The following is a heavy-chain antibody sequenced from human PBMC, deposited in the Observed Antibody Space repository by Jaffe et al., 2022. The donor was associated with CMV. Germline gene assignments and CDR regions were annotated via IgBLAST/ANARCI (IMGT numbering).Heavy chain of an antibody. V-gene: IGHV4-39*01. CDR1: GGSISSTTYY. CDR3: ARQREMIRGADWFDP. D-gene: IGHD3-10*01. Sequence: QLQLQESGPGLVKPSETLSLTCTVSGGSISSTTYYWGWIRQSPGKQLEWIATIYYTGSTYYNPSLKSRVTISVDTSKNQFSLKLTSVTAADTGVYYCARQREMIRGADWFDPWGQGTLVTVSS. J-gene: IGHJ5*02. CDR2: IYYTGST.